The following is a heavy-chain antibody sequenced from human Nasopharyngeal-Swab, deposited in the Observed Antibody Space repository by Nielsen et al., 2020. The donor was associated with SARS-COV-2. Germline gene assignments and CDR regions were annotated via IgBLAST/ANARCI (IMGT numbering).Heavy chain of an antibody. J-gene: IGHJ5*02. CDR2: INPSGGST. Sequence: ASVKVSCKASGYTFTSYYMHWVRQAPGQGLEWMGIINPSGGSTSYAQKFQGRVTMTRDTSTSTVYMELSSLRSEDTAVYYCARDRITMVRGVISLTNRFDPWGQGTLVTVSS. V-gene: IGHV1-46*01. CDR1: GYTFTSYY. CDR3: ARDRITMVRGVISLTNRFDP. D-gene: IGHD3-10*01.